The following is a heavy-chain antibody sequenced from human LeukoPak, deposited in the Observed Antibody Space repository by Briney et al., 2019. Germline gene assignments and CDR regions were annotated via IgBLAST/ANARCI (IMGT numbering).Heavy chain of an antibody. CDR3: ARDDCSSTSCLLIDY. D-gene: IGHD2-2*01. J-gene: IGHJ4*02. V-gene: IGHV3-21*01. CDR1: GFTFSSYS. Sequence: PGGSLRLSCAASGFTFSSYSMNWVRQAPGKGLEWVSSISSSSSYIYYADSVKGRFTISRDNAKNSLYLQMNCLRAEDTAVYYCARDDCSSTSCLLIDYWGQGTLVTVSS. CDR2: ISSSSSYI.